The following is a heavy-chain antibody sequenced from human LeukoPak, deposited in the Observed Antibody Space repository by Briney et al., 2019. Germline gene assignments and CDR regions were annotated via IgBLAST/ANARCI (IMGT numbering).Heavy chain of an antibody. CDR3: ARVFYRFWSGYIDY. CDR2: IYYSGST. Sequence: SQTLSLTCTVSGGSISSGDYYWSWIRQPPGKGLEWIGYIYYSGSTYYNPSLKSRVTISVDTSKNQFSLKLSSVTAADTAVYYCARVFYRFWSGYIDYWGQGTLVTVSS. D-gene: IGHD3-3*01. V-gene: IGHV4-30-4*08. CDR1: GGSISSGDYY. J-gene: IGHJ4*02.